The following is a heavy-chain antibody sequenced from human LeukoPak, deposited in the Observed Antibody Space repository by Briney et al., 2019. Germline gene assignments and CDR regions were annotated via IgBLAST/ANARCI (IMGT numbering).Heavy chain of an antibody. V-gene: IGHV4-34*01. D-gene: IGHD3-9*01. CDR2: INHGGST. J-gene: IGHJ4*02. CDR1: GWSFSGYY. CDR3: ARGRPLEVLRYFDWFPPFDY. Sequence: PSYTQPLTCAVYGWSFSGYYWSWIRQPPGKGLAWNGEINHGGSTNYNPSLKSRVTISVDTSKNQFSLKLSSVTAADTAVYYCARGRPLEVLRYFDWFPPFDYWGQGTLVTVPS.